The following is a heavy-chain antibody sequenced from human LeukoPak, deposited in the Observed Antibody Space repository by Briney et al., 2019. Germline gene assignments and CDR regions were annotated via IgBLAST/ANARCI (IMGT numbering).Heavy chain of an antibody. CDR3: ATGGTHITIFGVVTLDY. CDR2: IYSGGST. CDR1: GFTFKDYY. J-gene: IGHJ4*02. D-gene: IGHD3-3*01. V-gene: IGHV3-53*01. Sequence: GGSLRLSCVASGFTFKDYYMNWVRQAPGKGLEWVSVIYSGGSTYYADSVKGRFTISRDNSKNTLYLQMNSLRAEDTAVYYCATGGTHITIFGVVTLDYWGQGTLVTVSS.